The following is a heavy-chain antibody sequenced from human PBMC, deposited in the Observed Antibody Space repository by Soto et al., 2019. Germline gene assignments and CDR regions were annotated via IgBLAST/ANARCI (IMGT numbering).Heavy chain of an antibody. J-gene: IGHJ6*02. CDR1: GFTFSMYS. D-gene: IGHD2-21*02. Sequence: GGSRRLSWEVSGFTFSMYSMSWVRQSPGKGLEWVAKIPQDGVDGHYADSVKGRFTISRDNGKNSLYLQLNNLRAEDTAVYYCARAHLILPAHEFFYGSDVWGRGATVTVSS. CDR2: IPQDGVDG. V-gene: IGHV3-7*03. CDR3: ARAHLILPAHEFFYGSDV.